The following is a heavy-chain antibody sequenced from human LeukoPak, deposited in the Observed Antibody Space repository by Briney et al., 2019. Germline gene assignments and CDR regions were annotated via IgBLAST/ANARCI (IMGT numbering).Heavy chain of an antibody. V-gene: IGHV1-2*06. Sequence: ASVKVSCKASGYTFNLYYIHWVRQAPGQGLEWLGRINPHTGATHFAQKFQARVIMARDTSITTAYMELSGLKSDDAAVYFCAREDLIAVSGQTFDFWGQGTLVSVSS. CDR3: AREDLIAVSGQTFDF. CDR1: GYTFNLYY. J-gene: IGHJ4*02. D-gene: IGHD6-19*01. CDR2: INPHTGAT.